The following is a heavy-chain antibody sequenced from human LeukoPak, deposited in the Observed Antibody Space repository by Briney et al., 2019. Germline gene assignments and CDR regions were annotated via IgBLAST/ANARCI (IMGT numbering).Heavy chain of an antibody. CDR2: MNPNSGNT. Sequence: ASVKVSCKASGYTFTGYYMHWVRQAPGQGLEWMGWMNPNSGNTGYAQKFQGRVTITKNTSISTAYMELSSLRSEDTAVYYCARGWSYCGGGSCYSIDYWGQGTLVTVSS. D-gene: IGHD2-15*01. CDR1: GYTFTGYY. CDR3: ARGWSYCGGGSCYSIDY. J-gene: IGHJ4*02. V-gene: IGHV1-8*03.